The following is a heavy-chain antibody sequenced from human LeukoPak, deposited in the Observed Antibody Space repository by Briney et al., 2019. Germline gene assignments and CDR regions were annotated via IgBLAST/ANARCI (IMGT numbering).Heavy chain of an antibody. V-gene: IGHV3-23*01. CDR3: AKVFARSPNLTGYYSLDY. Sequence: GGSLRLSCAVSGFTFSSYAMSWVRQAPGKGLEWVSVISNSGGSTYYADSVKGRFTISRDNSKNTLYLQMNSLRAEDTAVYYCAKVFARSPNLTGYYSLDYWGQGTLVTVSS. J-gene: IGHJ4*02. CDR1: GFTFSSYA. CDR2: ISNSGGST. D-gene: IGHD3-9*01.